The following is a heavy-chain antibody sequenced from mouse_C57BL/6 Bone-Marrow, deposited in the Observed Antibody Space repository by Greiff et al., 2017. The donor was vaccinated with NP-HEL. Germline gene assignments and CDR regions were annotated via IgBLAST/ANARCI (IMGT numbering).Heavy chain of an antibody. V-gene: IGHV14-4*01. Sequence: VQLQQSGAELVRPGASVKLSCTASGFNIKDDYMHWVKQRPEQGLEWIGWIDPENGDTEYASKFQGKATITADTSSNTAYLQLSSLTSEDTAVYYCATYYGYASFDYWGQGTLVTVSA. J-gene: IGHJ3*01. CDR3: ATYYGYASFDY. D-gene: IGHD2-2*01. CDR1: GFNIKDDY. CDR2: IDPENGDT.